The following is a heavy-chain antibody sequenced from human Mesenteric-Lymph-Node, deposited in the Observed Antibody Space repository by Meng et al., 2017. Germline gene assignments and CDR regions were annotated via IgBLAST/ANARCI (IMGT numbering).Heavy chain of an antibody. CDR1: GFTFSSYS. D-gene: IGHD6-19*01. V-gene: IGHV3-21*01. Sequence: GESLKISCAASGFTFSSYSMNWVRQAPGKGLEWVSSISSSSYIYYADSVKGRFTISRDNAKNSLYLQMNSLRAEDTAVYYCATHSPLGVAGTFNYWGQGTLVTVSS. CDR3: ATHSPLGVAGTFNY. CDR2: ISSSSYI. J-gene: IGHJ4*02.